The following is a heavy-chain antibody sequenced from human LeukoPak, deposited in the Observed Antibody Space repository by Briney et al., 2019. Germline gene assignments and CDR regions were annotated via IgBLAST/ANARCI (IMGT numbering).Heavy chain of an antibody. Sequence: GGSLRLSCAASGFTFSNFEMNWVRLAPGKGLEWVSYMSSSGSSIYYADSVKGRFTISRDNAKNSLYLQMSSLRAEDTAVYYCARSPTGSGWYYFDYWGQGTLVTVSS. CDR2: MSSSGSSI. V-gene: IGHV3-48*03. J-gene: IGHJ4*02. D-gene: IGHD6-19*01. CDR1: GFTFSNFE. CDR3: ARSPTGSGWYYFDY.